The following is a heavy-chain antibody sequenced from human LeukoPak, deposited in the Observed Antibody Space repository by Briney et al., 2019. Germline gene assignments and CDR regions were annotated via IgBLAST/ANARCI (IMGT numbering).Heavy chain of an antibody. CDR1: GYTFTDYY. J-gene: IGHJ4*02. Sequence: ASVKVSCKASGYTFTDYYMHWVRQAPGEGREGMGRINPNSGGTISARKFRGRVTVTRDTSISTVYMELSRLTSDDTAVYYCARSPSGWYGDYWGQGTLVTVSS. V-gene: IGHV1-2*06. D-gene: IGHD6-19*01. CDR3: ARSPSGWYGDY. CDR2: INPNSGGT.